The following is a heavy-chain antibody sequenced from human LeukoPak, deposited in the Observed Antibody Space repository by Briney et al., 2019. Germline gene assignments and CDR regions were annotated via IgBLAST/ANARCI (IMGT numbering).Heavy chain of an antibody. D-gene: IGHD2-2*02. CDR1: GYSFTSYW. CDR2: IYPGDSDT. Sequence: GESLKISCKGSGYSFTSYWIGWVRQMPGKGLEWMGIIYPGDSDTRYSPSFQGQVTISADKSVSTAYLQWSSLQASDTAMYYCARRLCSSSCYMDYWGQGTLVTVSS. CDR3: ARRLCSSSCYMDY. J-gene: IGHJ4*02. V-gene: IGHV5-51*01.